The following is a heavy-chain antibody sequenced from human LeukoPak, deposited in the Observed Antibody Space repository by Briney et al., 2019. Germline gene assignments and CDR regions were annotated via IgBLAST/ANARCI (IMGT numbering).Heavy chain of an antibody. CDR3: ARSLVGAAPGYFDY. D-gene: IGHD1-26*01. V-gene: IGHV1-69*02. J-gene: IGHJ4*02. CDR1: GGTFSSYT. Sequence: GSSVKVSCKASGGTFSSYTISWVRQAPGQGLEWIGRIIPILGIANYAQKFQGRVTITADKSTSTAYMELSSLRSEDTAVYYCARSLVGAAPGYFDYWGQGTLVTVSS. CDR2: IIPILGIA.